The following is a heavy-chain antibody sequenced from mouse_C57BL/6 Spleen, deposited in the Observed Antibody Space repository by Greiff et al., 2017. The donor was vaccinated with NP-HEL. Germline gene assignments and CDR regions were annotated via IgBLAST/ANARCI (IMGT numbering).Heavy chain of an antibody. CDR3: ARDNGYDGYYFDY. J-gene: IGHJ2*01. CDR1: GFTFSSYA. D-gene: IGHD2-2*01. CDR2: ISDGGSYT. Sequence: EVQLVESGGGLVKPGGSLKLSCAASGFTFSSYAMSWVRQTPEKRLEWVATISDGGSYTYYPDNVKGRFTISRDNAKNNLYLQMGHLKSEDTAMYFCARDNGYDGYYFDYWGQGTTLTGSS. V-gene: IGHV5-4*01.